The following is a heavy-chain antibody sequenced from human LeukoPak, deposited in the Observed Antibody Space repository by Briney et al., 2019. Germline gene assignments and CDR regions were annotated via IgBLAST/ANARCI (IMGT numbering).Heavy chain of an antibody. CDR1: RYMFTFYG. Sequence: VASVKVSCKPPRYMFTFYGITWVRQSPGQGLERMGWISPHNGKTLYAQEVQDRLIMTTDASTTTAYMDLRSLRSDDTAVYYCAKTMEGHLNDLWGQGTLVTVSS. J-gene: IGHJ5*02. CDR3: AKTMEGHLNDL. CDR2: ISPHNGKT. V-gene: IGHV1-18*01. D-gene: IGHD1-14*01.